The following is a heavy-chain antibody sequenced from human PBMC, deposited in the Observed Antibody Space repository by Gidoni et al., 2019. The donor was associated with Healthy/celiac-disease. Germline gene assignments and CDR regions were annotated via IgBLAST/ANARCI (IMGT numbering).Heavy chain of an antibody. J-gene: IGHJ4*02. D-gene: IGHD6-19*01. CDR2: FDPEDGET. CDR1: GYTLTDLS. CDR3: ATDFLGGSGWPDWYFDY. V-gene: IGHV1-24*01. Sequence: QVQLVQSGAEVTKPGASVKVSCKVSGYTLTDLSMHWVRQAPGKGLEWMGGFDPEDGETIDAQKFQGRVTMTEDTSTDTAYMELSSLRSEDTAVYYCATDFLGGSGWPDWYFDYWGQGTLVTVSS.